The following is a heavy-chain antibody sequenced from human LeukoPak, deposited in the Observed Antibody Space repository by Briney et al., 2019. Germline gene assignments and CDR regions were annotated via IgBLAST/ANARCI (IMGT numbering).Heavy chain of an antibody. CDR3: AKERPVRRARYFDWLDLGERGYYFDY. V-gene: IGHV3-9*01. Sequence: GGSLRLSCAASGFTFDDYAMHWVRQAPGKGLEWVSGISWNSGSIGYADSVKGRFTISRDNAKNSLYLQMNSLRAEDTALYYCAKERPVRRARYFDWLDLGERGYYFDYWGQGTLVTVSP. CDR1: GFTFDDYA. J-gene: IGHJ4*02. D-gene: IGHD3-9*01. CDR2: ISWNSGSI.